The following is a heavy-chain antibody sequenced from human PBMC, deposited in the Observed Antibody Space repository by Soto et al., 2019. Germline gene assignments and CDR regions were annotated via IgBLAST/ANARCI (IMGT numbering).Heavy chain of an antibody. CDR1: GSTFSTAW. Sequence: PGGSLRLSCEASGSTFSTAWMSRVRHAPGKGQEWGGRIKCKTDGRTTDYAAPVKGRITISRGDSKNTLYLQINSLKSEDTAVDSCIRSNNRRPGSYYYGMDLWGRVRTVTVSS. D-gene: IGHD1-1*01. CDR2: IKCKTDGRTT. CDR3: IRSNNRRPGSYYYGMDL. J-gene: IGHJ6*02. V-gene: IGHV3-15*01.